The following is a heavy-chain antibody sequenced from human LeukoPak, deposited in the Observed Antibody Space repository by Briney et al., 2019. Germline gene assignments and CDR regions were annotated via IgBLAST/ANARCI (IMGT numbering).Heavy chain of an antibody. CDR1: GGSISSTNLY. J-gene: IGHJ4*02. CDR2: IQYSGST. Sequence: PSETLSLTCTVSGGSISSTNLYWGWIRQPPGKQLEWIGCIQYSGSTYYNPSLESRVTISVDTSSNQFSLRLTSVTAADTAVYYCARPLTAHNALFHFWGQGTLVTVSS. D-gene: IGHD7-27*01. CDR3: ARPLTAHNALFHF. V-gene: IGHV4-39*01.